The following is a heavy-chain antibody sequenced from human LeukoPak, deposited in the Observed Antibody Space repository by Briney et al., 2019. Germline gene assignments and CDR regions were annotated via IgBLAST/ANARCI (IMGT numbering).Heavy chain of an antibody. J-gene: IGHJ4*01. V-gene: IGHV1-2*02. CDR2: IDCGAGDT. D-gene: IGHD1-1*01. CDR3: VRDPREPANDLDY. CDR1: GYSFTAHY. Sequence: ASVKVSCKTSGYSFTAHYIHWVRQAPGQALQWLAYIDCGAGDTNYAQPFQGRVTVTRDKSINTAYLGLSSLTFDDTAIYYCVRDPREPANDLDYWGRGTLVTVSS.